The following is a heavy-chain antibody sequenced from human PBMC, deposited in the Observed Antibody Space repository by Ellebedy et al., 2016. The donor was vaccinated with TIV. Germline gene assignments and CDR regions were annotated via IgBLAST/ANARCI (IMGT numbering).Heavy chain of an antibody. CDR2: VYSSGGT. V-gene: IGHV4-61*01. CDR3: ARGGGIRLGEFTHYFEY. CDR1: GDSVSSGTYH. Sequence: SETLSLXCSVSGDSVSSGTYHWSWIRQPPGKGLEWIGYVYSSGGTDYNPSLKSRVTISVDTSKNQISLKLNSVTAEDTAVYYGARGGGIRLGEFTHYFEYWGQGALVTVSS. J-gene: IGHJ4*02. D-gene: IGHD3-16*01.